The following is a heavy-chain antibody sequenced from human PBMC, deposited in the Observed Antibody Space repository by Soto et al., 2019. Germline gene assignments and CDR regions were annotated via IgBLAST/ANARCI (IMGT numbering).Heavy chain of an antibody. CDR1: GFTFSSYG. V-gene: IGHV3-33*01. CDR2: IWYDGSNK. D-gene: IGHD1-1*01. J-gene: IGHJ4*02. Sequence: LRLSCAASGFTFSSYGMHWVRQAPGKGLEWVAVIWYDGSNKYYADSVKGRFTISRDNSKNTLFLHMNSLRAEDTAVYYCASPGNPLDYWGQGTLVTVSS. CDR3: ASPGNPLDY.